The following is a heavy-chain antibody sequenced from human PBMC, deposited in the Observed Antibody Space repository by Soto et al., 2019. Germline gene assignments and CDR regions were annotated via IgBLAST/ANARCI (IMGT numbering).Heavy chain of an antibody. D-gene: IGHD3-22*01. V-gene: IGHV4-30-4*01. Sequence: SETMSLTCTVAGGSIGGGGGYWSWIRQPPGKGLEWIGYIYYSGSTYYNPSLKSRVTISVDTSKNQFSLKLSSVTAADTAVYYCAKDPIDYYESRSYFDYRGQGTLVTVSS. CDR2: IYYSGST. CDR3: AKDPIDYYESRSYFDY. CDR1: GGSIGGGGGY. J-gene: IGHJ4*02.